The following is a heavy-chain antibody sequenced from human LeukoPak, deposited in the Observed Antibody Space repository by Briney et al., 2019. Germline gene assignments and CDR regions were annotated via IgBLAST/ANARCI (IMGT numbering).Heavy chain of an antibody. CDR3: TTRTLSIAVAGMDYFDY. J-gene: IGHJ4*02. CDR2: IKSKTDGGTT. Sequence: GGSLRLSCAASGFTFSNAWMSWVRQAPGKGLEWVGRIKSKTDGGTTDYAPPVKGRFTISRDDSKNALYLQMNSLKTEDTAVYYCTTRTLSIAVAGMDYFDYWGQGTLVTVSS. V-gene: IGHV3-15*01. D-gene: IGHD6-19*01. CDR1: GFTFSNAW.